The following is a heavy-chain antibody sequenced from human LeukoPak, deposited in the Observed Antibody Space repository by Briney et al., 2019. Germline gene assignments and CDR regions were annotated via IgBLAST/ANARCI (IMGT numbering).Heavy chain of an antibody. J-gene: IGHJ6*02. CDR2: ISSSSSYT. CDR1: GFTFNDYY. CDR3: ARAPHYSNYGPYYYGMDV. D-gene: IGHD4-11*01. Sequence: GGSPRLSCAASGFTFNDYYMSWIRQAPGKRLEWVSYISSSSSYTNYADSVKGRFTISRDNAKNSLYLQMNSLRAEDTAVYYCARAPHYSNYGPYYYGMDVWGQGTTVTVSS. V-gene: IGHV3-11*06.